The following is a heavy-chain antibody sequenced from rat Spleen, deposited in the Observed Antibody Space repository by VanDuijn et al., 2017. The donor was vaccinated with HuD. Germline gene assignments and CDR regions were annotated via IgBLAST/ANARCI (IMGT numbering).Heavy chain of an antibody. CDR1: GFTFSNYD. Sequence: EVQLVESGGGLVQPGRSLKLSCAASGFTFSNYDMAWVRQAPTKGLEWVASISPSGGSTYYRDSVKGRFPVSRDNAKSTLYLQMDSLRSEDTATYYCARHGAIAAILFDYWGQGVMVTVSS. J-gene: IGHJ2*01. V-gene: IGHV5-25*01. CDR3: ARHGAIAAILFDY. CDR2: ISPSGGST. D-gene: IGHD1-2*01.